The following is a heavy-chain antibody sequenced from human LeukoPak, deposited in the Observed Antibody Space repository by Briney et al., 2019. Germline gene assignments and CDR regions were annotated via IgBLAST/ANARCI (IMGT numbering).Heavy chain of an antibody. CDR2: IYPGDSDT. D-gene: IGHD1-26*01. CDR1: GFSFTSYW. V-gene: IGHV5-51*01. J-gene: IGHJ3*02. Sequence: GASLKISCKGSGFSFTSYWIGWVRQLPGKGLEWMGIIYPGDSDTRYSPSFQGQVTISADKSISTAYLQWSSLKASDTAMYYCARHLSGSYLHDAFDIWGQGTMVTVSS. CDR3: ARHLSGSYLHDAFDI.